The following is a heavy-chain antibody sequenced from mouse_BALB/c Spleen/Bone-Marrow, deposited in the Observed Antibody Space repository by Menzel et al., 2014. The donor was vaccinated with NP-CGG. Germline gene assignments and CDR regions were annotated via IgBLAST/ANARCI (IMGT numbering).Heavy chain of an antibody. CDR1: GFTFSTYI. D-gene: IGHD2-3*01. J-gene: IGHJ3*01. Sequence: VQLKESGGDLVKPGGSLKLSCAASGFTFSTYIMSWVRQTPEKRLEWVATISSGGRYIFYPDSVKGRFTLSRDNAKNTLYLQMSSLRSDDAAMYYCTREEDYDGNDKFAYWGQGTLVTVSA. V-gene: IGHV5-6-4*01. CDR3: TREEDYDGNDKFAY. CDR2: ISSGGRYI.